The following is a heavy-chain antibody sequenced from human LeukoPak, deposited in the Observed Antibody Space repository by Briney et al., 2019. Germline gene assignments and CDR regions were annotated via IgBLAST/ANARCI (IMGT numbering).Heavy chain of an antibody. CDR3: ARDLDWILFDY. Sequence: GGSLRLSCAASGFTFNTYWIHWVRHAPGKGLVWVARVNREGTTTTYADSVKGRFTISRDNAKNTLYLQMNNLRAEDTAVYYCARDLDWILFDYWGQGTLVTVSS. V-gene: IGHV3-74*03. CDR2: VNREGTTT. J-gene: IGHJ4*02. CDR1: GFTFNTYW. D-gene: IGHD3-9*01.